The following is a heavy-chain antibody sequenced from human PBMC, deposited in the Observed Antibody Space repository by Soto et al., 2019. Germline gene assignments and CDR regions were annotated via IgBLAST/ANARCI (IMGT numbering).Heavy chain of an antibody. Sequence: GGSLRHSFEASGFIVSNYTLNRFRQAPGKGLEWVSSISSSSDYIKYADTVKSRFTISRDNAKNSLYLQMNSLRAEDTAVYYCAPPEPYFDYWGQGT. J-gene: IGHJ4*02. CDR3: APPEPYFDY. CDR2: ISSSSDYI. D-gene: IGHD1-26*01. CDR1: GFIVSNYT. V-gene: IGHV3-21*01.